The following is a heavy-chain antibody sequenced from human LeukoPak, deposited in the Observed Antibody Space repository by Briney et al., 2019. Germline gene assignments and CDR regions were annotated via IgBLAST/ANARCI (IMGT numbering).Heavy chain of an antibody. J-gene: IGHJ4*02. CDR2: ISSSGSTI. Sequence: PGGSLRLSCAASGFTFSSYEMNWVRQAPGKGLEWVSYISSSGSTIYYADSVKGRFTISRDNAKNSLYLQMNSLRAEDTAVYYCAKGSDYDYVWGSFYYWGQGTLVTVSS. CDR3: AKGSDYDYVWGSFYY. V-gene: IGHV3-48*03. CDR1: GFTFSSYE. D-gene: IGHD3-16*01.